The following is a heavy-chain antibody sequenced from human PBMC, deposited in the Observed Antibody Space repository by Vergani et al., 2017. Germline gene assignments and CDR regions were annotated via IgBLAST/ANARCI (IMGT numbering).Heavy chain of an antibody. CDR1: GFTFSSYS. V-gene: IGHV3-21*01. J-gene: IGHJ6*03. D-gene: IGHD4-11*01. Sequence: EVQLVESGGGLVKPGGSLRLSCAASGFTFSSYSMNWVRQAPGKGLEWGSSISSSSSYIYYADSVKGRCTISRDNAKNSLYLQMNSLRAEDTAVYYCARDPSNYKGYYYYYYYMDVWGKGTTVTVSS. CDR3: ARDPSNYKGYYYYYYYMDV. CDR2: ISSSSSYI.